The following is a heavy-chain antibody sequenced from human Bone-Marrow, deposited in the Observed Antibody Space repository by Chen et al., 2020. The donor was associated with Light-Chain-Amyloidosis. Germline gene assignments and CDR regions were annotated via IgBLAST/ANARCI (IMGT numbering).Heavy chain of an antibody. CDR2: IWYDGSNE. V-gene: IGHV3-33*01. CDR1: GFNFNYYA. Sequence: QVQLVESGGGVVQPGGSLRLSCGASGFNFNYYAVHWVRQAPGKGLEWLAFIWYDGSNENYADSVKGRFTISRDNSKNTVDLQMNSLRVDETAVYYCAREVVAATSYYDHWGQGALVTVSS. J-gene: IGHJ4*02. D-gene: IGHD2-15*01. CDR3: AREVVAATSYYDH.